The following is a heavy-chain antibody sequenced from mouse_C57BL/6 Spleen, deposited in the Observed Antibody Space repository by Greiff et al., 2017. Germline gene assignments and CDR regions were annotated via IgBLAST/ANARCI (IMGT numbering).Heavy chain of an antibody. CDR1: GFNIKNTY. Sequence: VHVKQSVAELVRPGASVKLSCTASGFNIKNTYMLWVKQRPEQGLEWIGRIDPANGNTKYAPKFQGKATITADTSSNTAYLQLSSLTSEDTAIYYCARSGKYFDVWGTGTTVTVSS. D-gene: IGHD3-1*01. V-gene: IGHV14-3*01. CDR3: ARSGKYFDV. CDR2: IDPANGNT. J-gene: IGHJ1*03.